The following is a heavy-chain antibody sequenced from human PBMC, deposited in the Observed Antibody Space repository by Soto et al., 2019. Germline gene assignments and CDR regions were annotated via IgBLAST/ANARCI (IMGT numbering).Heavy chain of an antibody. CDR2: IGIAGDT. CDR3: ARGGLKVRGLDGMDV. Sequence: EVQLVESGGGLVQPGGSLRLSCAASGFTFSSYDMHWVRQATGKGLEWVSAIGIAGDTHYSGSVKGQFTISRENAKNSLYLQMNSLRAGDTAVYYCARGGLKVRGLDGMDVW. CDR1: GFTFSSYD. V-gene: IGHV3-13*04. J-gene: IGHJ6*01. D-gene: IGHD3-10*01.